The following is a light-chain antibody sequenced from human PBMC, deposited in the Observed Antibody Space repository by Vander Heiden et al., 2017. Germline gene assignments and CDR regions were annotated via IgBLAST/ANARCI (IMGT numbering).Light chain of an antibody. V-gene: IGLV2-14*01. CDR3: SSYTSSSTLV. Sequence: QSALTQPASVSGSPGQSITISCTGTSTNVGGYTYASWYQQHPGKAPKLMIYDVSNRPSGVSNRFSGSKSGNTASLTISGLQAEDEADYYCSSYTSSSTLVFGGGTKLTVL. J-gene: IGLJ2*01. CDR1: STNVGGYTY. CDR2: DVS.